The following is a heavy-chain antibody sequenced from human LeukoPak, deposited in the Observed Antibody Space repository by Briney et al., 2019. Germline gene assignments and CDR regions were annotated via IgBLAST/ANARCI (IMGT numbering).Heavy chain of an antibody. D-gene: IGHD3-10*01. V-gene: IGHV3-30-3*01. J-gene: IGHJ4*02. CDR2: ISYDGSNK. CDR3: ARVSTLYWFGESPTYFDY. CDR1: GFTFSSYA. Sequence: PGGSLRLSCAASGFTFSSYAMHWVRQAPGKGLEWVAVISYDGSNKYYADSVKGRFTISRDNSKNTLYLQMNSLRAEDTAVYYCARVSTLYWFGESPTYFDYWGQGTLVTVSS.